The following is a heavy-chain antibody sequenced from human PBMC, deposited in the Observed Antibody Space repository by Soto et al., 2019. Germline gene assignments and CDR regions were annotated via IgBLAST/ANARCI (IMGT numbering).Heavy chain of an antibody. D-gene: IGHD3-10*01. CDR2: INHSGST. J-gene: IGHJ6*02. V-gene: IGHV4-34*01. Sequence: SETLSLTCAVYGGSFSGYYWSWIRQPPGKGLEWIGEINHSGSTNYNPSLKSRVTISVDTSKNQFSLKLSSVTAADTAVYYCAGAGIEAKITMVRGVIMPKVYYYGMDVWGQGTTVTSP. CDR3: AGAGIEAKITMVRGVIMPKVYYYGMDV. CDR1: GGSFSGYY.